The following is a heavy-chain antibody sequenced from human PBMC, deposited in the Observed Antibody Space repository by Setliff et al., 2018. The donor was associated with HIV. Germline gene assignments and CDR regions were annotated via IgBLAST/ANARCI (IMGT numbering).Heavy chain of an antibody. CDR1: GGSFSSYG. CDR2: INPNSGGT. Sequence: ASVKVSCKASGGSFSSYGISWVRQAPGQGLEWMGWINPNSGGTNYAQKFQGWVTMTRDTSISTAYMELSRLRSDDTAVYYCARVSSSWSLDYWGQGTLVTVSS. CDR3: ARVSSSWSLDY. V-gene: IGHV1-2*04. J-gene: IGHJ4*02. D-gene: IGHD6-13*01.